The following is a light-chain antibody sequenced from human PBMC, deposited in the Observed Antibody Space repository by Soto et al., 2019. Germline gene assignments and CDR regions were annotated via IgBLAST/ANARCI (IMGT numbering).Light chain of an antibody. CDR3: GTWDSSMSAYV. CDR2: HND. CDR1: SFNIGNNY. Sequence: QSVLTQPPSVSAAPGQKVTISCSGSSFNIGNNYVSWFQQLPGAAPKLLIYHNDKRPSGIPDRFSGSKSGTSATLGITGLQTGDEADYYCGTWDSSMSAYVFGTGTKLTVL. J-gene: IGLJ1*01. V-gene: IGLV1-51*01.